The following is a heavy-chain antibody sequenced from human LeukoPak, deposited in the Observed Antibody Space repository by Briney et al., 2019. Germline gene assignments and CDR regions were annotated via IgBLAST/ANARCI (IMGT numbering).Heavy chain of an antibody. Sequence: ASVKVSCKASGYTFTSYGISRVRQAPGQGLEWMGWISAYNGNTNYAQKLQGRVTMTTNTSTSTAYMELRSLRSDDTAVYYCARDTFAGYSYGYRAFDIWGQGTMVTVSS. J-gene: IGHJ3*02. CDR1: GYTFTSYG. V-gene: IGHV1-18*01. D-gene: IGHD5-18*01. CDR3: ARDTFAGYSYGYRAFDI. CDR2: ISAYNGNT.